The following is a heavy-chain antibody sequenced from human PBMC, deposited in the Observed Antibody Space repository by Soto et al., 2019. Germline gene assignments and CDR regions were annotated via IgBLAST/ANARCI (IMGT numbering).Heavy chain of an antibody. J-gene: IGHJ4*02. D-gene: IGHD6-19*01. CDR2: IKSDVSSA. CDR1: GFTFSNFW. V-gene: IGHV3-74*01. Sequence: LRLSCAASGFTFSNFWMYWVRQAPGKGLEWVSGIKSDVSSASYADSVKGRFTISRDNAKNTLSLQMNSLRAEDTAVYYCARDRSGPIDSWGQGTLVTVSS. CDR3: ARDRSGPIDS.